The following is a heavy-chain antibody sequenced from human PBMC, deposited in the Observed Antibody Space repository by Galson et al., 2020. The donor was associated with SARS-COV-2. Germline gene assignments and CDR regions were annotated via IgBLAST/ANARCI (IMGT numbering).Heavy chain of an antibody. V-gene: IGHV5-51*01. CDR3: ARLPRVGNTRNWFDP. D-gene: IGHD1-26*01. CDR1: GYSFTTYW. J-gene: IGHJ5*02. CDR2: IYPGDSDT. Sequence: GESLKISCKGSGYSFTTYWIGWVRQMPGKGLEWMGIIYPGDSDTRYSRSFQGQVTISADKSISTAYLQWSSLKASDTAMYYCARLPRVGNTRNWFDPWGQGTLVTVAS.